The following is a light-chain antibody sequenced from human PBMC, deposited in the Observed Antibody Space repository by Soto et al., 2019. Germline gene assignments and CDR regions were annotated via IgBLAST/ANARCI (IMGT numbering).Light chain of an antibody. J-gene: IGLJ7*02. CDR1: SSNIGAGYD. V-gene: IGLV1-40*01. CDR3: QSYDSSLSALV. Sequence: QSVLTQPPSVSGAPGQGVTISCAGTSSNIGAGYDVHWYQQVPGTAPKLLIYTNSNRPSGVPDRLSGSKSGTSASLAITGCRAGDEADYYCQSYDSSLSALVFGGWPQRTAL. CDR2: TNS.